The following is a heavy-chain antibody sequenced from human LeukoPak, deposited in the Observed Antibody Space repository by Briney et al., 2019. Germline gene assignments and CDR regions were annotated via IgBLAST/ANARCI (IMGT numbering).Heavy chain of an antibody. V-gene: IGHV4-59*01. CDR1: GGSISSYY. D-gene: IGHD3-10*01. Sequence: PSETLSLTCSVSGGSISSYYWSWIRQPPGKGLEWIGYIYYSGSTNYNPSLKSRVTISVDTSKNQFSLKLSSVTAADTAVYYCARDRRSCYGSGSYLDYWGQGTLVTVSS. CDR2: IYYSGST. J-gene: IGHJ4*02. CDR3: ARDRRSCYGSGSYLDY.